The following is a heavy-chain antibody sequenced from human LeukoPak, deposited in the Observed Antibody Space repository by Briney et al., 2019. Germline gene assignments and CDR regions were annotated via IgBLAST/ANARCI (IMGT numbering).Heavy chain of an antibody. D-gene: IGHD3-10*01. Sequence: GGSLRLSCAASGFTFSSYGMSWVRQAPGKGLEWVSAISGSGGSTYYADSVKGRFTISRDNSKNTLYLQMNSLRAEDTAVYYCAKGDTYYYGSGSYSSWDYWGQGTLVTVSS. CDR2: ISGSGGST. J-gene: IGHJ4*02. CDR3: AKGDTYYYGSGSYSSWDY. V-gene: IGHV3-23*01. CDR1: GFTFSSYG.